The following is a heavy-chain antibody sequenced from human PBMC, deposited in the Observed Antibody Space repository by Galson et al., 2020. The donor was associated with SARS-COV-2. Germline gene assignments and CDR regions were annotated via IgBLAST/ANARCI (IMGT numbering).Heavy chain of an antibody. CDR1: GYTFNSYL. CDR3: ARDLDSSVWYGLDN. Sequence: ASVKVSCKASGYTFNSYLIHWVRQAPGQRLEWMGWINPDNGNTKYSQEFQGRVTITRDTSATTVYMELSSPRSEDTAVYYCARDLDSSVWYGLDNWGQGTLVTVSS. CDR2: INPDNGNT. D-gene: IGHD6-19*01. V-gene: IGHV1-3*01. J-gene: IGHJ4*02.